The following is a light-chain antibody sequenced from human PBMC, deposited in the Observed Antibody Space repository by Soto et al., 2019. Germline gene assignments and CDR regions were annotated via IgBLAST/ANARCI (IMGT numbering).Light chain of an antibody. CDR3: CSYAGSSSPYV. CDR2: EVS. CDR1: SNDVGTYDF. V-gene: IGLV2-23*02. J-gene: IGLJ1*01. Sequence: QSALTHPASVSGPPGQSITIFCAGTSNDVGTYDFVSWYQQPPGKAPKLMIYEVSKRPSGVSNRFSGSKSGDTASLTISGLQAEDEADYYCCSYAGSSSPYVFGNGTKVTVL.